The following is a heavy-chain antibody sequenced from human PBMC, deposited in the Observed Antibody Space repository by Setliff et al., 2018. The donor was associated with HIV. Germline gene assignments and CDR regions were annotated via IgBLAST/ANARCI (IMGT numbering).Heavy chain of an antibody. CDR3: ARSGREANLYGLYGVHYFDY. V-gene: IGHV1-46*01. CDR1: GYAFTSFY. J-gene: IGHJ4*02. CDR2: INPSGGST. Sequence: ASVKVSCKASGYAFTSFYMHWVRQAPGQGLEWMGIINPSGGSTSYAQKFQGRVTMTRDTSTSTVYMELSSLRSEDTAIYYCARSGREANLYGLYGVHYFDYWGQGALVTVSS. D-gene: IGHD4-17*01.